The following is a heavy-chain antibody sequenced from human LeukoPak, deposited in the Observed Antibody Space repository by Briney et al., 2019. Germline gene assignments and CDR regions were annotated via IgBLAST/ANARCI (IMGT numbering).Heavy chain of an antibody. V-gene: IGHV3-7*01. CDR3: ARDSASGRFLEWSSFDY. J-gene: IGHJ4*02. CDR2: IKQDGSEK. CDR1: GFTFSSYW. Sequence: GGPLRLSCAASGFTFSSYWMSWVRQAPGKGLEWVANIKQDGSEKYYVDSVKGRFTISRDNAKNSLYLQMNSLRAEDTAVYYCARDSASGRFLEWSSFDYWGQGTLVTVSS. D-gene: IGHD3-3*01.